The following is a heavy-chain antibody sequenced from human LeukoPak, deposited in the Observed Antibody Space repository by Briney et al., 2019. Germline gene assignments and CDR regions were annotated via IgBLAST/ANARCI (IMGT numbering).Heavy chain of an antibody. D-gene: IGHD4-17*01. Sequence: GGSLRLSCAASGFTVSSNYMSWVRQAPGEGLEWASIIYSGGSTYYADSVKGRFTISRDNSKNTVYLQMNSLRAEDTAVYYCARVSAGDWGQGTLVTVSS. CDR1: GFTVSSNY. J-gene: IGHJ4*02. CDR3: ARVSAGD. V-gene: IGHV3-66*02. CDR2: IYSGGST.